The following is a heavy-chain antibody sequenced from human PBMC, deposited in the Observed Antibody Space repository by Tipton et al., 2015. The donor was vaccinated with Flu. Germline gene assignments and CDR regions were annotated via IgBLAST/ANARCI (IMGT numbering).Heavy chain of an antibody. Sequence: TLSLTCSVSGYSINSGYYWGWARRPPGKGLEWIGTIYRSGNTYYNPSLKSRPTISVDTSQNLFSLKLSSVTAADTAVYYCARHTGDSVRGVIDYWGQGTLVTVSS. J-gene: IGHJ4*02. CDR3: ARHTGDSVRGVIDY. CDR1: GYSINSGYY. CDR2: IYRSGNT. D-gene: IGHD3-10*02. V-gene: IGHV4-38-2*01.